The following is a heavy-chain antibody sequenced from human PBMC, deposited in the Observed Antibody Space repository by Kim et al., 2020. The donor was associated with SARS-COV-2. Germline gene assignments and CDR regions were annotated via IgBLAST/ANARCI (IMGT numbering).Heavy chain of an antibody. CDR2: SST. J-gene: IGHJ4*02. D-gene: IGHD3-16*01. V-gene: IGHV3-74*01. CDR3: ARDIGGFDY. Sequence: SSTSYADSVKGRFTISRDNAKNTLYLQMNSLRAEDTAVYYCARDIGGFDYWGQGTLVTVSS.